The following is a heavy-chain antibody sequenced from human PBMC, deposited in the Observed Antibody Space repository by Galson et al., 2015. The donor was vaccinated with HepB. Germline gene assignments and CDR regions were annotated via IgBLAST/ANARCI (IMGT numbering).Heavy chain of an antibody. J-gene: IGHJ6*02. CDR3: ARGSWSCYTPPNHYYYYGVDV. CDR2: IIPIFGTE. Sequence: SVKVSCKASGGTFSNYAFSWVRQAPGQGLEWMGGIIPIFGTENYAQRFQGRVTITADESTNTAYMELSSLRSEDTAVYYCARGSWSCYTPPNHYYYYGVDVWGQVTTVTVSS. V-gene: IGHV1-69*13. CDR1: GGTFSNYA. D-gene: IGHD3-3*01.